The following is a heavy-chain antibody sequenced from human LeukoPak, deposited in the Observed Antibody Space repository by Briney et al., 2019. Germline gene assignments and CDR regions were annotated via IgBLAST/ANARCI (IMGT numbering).Heavy chain of an antibody. Sequence: SETLSLTCTLSGGSVNSGNYYWTWIRQPAGKRLEWIGRIYTSGSTNYNPSLKSRVTISIDASNNQFSLRLTSVTAADTAVYYCTRGGELMNFWGQGTLVTVSS. D-gene: IGHD1-26*01. CDR1: GGSVNSGNYY. CDR2: IYTSGST. CDR3: TRGGELMNF. J-gene: IGHJ4*02. V-gene: IGHV4-61*02.